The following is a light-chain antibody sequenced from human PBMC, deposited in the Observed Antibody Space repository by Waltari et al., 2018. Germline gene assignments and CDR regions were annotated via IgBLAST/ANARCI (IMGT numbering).Light chain of an antibody. CDR3: ETGGHGTWV. J-gene: IGLJ3*02. CDR1: SGHSSNV. V-gene: IGLV4-69*01. CDR2: VNSDGSH. Sequence: QLVVTQSPSASAPLGASVKLTCPLSSGHSSNVIAWLQQRPEKGPRYLMKVNSDGSHSKGDEIPDRFSGSSSGAERYLTISSLQSDDEADYYCETGGHGTWVFGGGTKLTVL.